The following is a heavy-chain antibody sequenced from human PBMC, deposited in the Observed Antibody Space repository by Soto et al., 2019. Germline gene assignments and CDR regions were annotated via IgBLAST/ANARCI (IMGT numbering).Heavy chain of an antibody. CDR3: ARSGSGSGWL. CDR1: GGSVSSVHSY. Sequence: SATLSLTGTVSGGSVSSVHSYWGWIRQPPVKRLEWIGYIYYSGSTKYNPSLRSRVTILVDTSKNQFSLKLTSVTAADTAVYYCARSGSGSGWLGGQGTLVTVS. D-gene: IGHD6-19*01. V-gene: IGHV4-61*01. J-gene: IGHJ4*02. CDR2: IYYSGST.